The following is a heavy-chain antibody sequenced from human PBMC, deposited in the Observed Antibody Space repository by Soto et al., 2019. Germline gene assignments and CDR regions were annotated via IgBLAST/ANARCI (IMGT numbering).Heavy chain of an antibody. V-gene: IGHV1-46*01. Sequence: QVQLVQSGAEVKKPGASVKVSCKASGYTFTSYYMHWVRQAPGQGLEWMGIINPSGGTTTYAQNFQGRVTMTRDTSTSTFYLPLSSLRSEDTALYYCASGGFGATVTSWGQGTLVTVSS. CDR3: ASGGFGATVTS. CDR2: INPSGGTT. J-gene: IGHJ4*02. D-gene: IGHD4-17*01. CDR1: GYTFTSYY.